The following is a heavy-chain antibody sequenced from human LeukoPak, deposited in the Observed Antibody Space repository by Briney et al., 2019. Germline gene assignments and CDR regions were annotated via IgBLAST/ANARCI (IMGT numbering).Heavy chain of an antibody. V-gene: IGHV3-23*01. J-gene: IGHJ4*02. CDR1: GSTFSSYA. CDR2: ISGSGGST. D-gene: IGHD3-9*01. Sequence: GGSLRLSCAASGSTFSSYAMSWVRQAPGKGLEWVSAISGSGGSTYYADSVKGRFTISRDNSKNTLYLQMNSLRAEDTAVYYCAKDLVSRDYDIYDYWGQGTLVTVSS. CDR3: AKDLVSRDYDIYDY.